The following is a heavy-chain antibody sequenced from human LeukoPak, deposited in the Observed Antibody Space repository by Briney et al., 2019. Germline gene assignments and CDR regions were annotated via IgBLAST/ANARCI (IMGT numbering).Heavy chain of an antibody. CDR1: GYTFTAYY. D-gene: IGHD4-23*01. CDR2: INPNSGGT. CDR3: ARGPRGGTTVVFRSFYMTY. J-gene: IGHJ4*02. Sequence: ASVKVSCKASGYTFTAYYMHWVRQAPGQGPEWMGWINPNSGGTNYAQKFQGRVTMTRDTSISTAYMELSRLRSDDTAVYYCARGPRGGTTVVFRSFYMTYWGQGTLVTVSS. V-gene: IGHV1-2*02.